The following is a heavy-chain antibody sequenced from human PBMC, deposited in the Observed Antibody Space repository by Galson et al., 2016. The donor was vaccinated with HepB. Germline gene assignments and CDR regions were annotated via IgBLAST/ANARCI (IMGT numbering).Heavy chain of an antibody. V-gene: IGHV1-69*13. CDR1: RGTFKTYA. D-gene: IGHD3-10*01. CDR2: MFPMSGRA. Sequence: SVKASCKASRGTFKTYALSWLRQAPGQGLEWVGGMFPMSGRADYARKFQGRVTITADESTRTVYMELSGLRPDDTAVYYCARGGTCNDNTCHGYYYFDYWGQGALITVSS. CDR3: ARGGTCNDNTCHGYYYFDY. J-gene: IGHJ4*02.